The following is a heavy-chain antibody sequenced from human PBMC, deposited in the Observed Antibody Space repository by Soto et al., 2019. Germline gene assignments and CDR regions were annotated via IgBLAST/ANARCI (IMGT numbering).Heavy chain of an antibody. CDR3: TLITYYYYGMDV. V-gene: IGHV3-49*03. J-gene: IGHJ6*02. D-gene: IGHD3-10*01. CDR2: IRSKAYGGTT. Sequence: PGGSLRLSCTASGFTFGDYAMSWSRQAPGKGLEWVGFIRSKAYGGTTEYAASVKGRFTISRDDSKSIAYLQMNSLKTEDTAVYYCTLITYYYYGMDVWGQGTTVTVSS. CDR1: GFTFGDYA.